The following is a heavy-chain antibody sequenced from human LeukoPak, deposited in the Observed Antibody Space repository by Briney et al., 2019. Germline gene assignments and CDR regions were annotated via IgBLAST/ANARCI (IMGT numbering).Heavy chain of an antibody. J-gene: IGHJ4*02. D-gene: IGHD1-1*01. Sequence: SETLSLTCAVYXXXXSGXYWTWIXQXXXXXXXXXXXINHSGGTNYNPSLKSRVTISVDTSRNQFSLKLSSMTAADTAVYYCARYPIDGTSTGTFDYWGQGTLVTVS. CDR2: INHSGGT. V-gene: IGHV4-34*01. CDR3: ARYPIDGTSTGTFDY. CDR1: XXXXSGXY.